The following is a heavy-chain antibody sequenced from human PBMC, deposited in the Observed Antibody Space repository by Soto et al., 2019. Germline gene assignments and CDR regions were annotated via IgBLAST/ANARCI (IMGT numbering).Heavy chain of an antibody. Sequence: EVQLVESGGGLVQPGGSLRLSCAASGFTFSSYAMNWVRQAPGKGLEWISYISSSSTIYYADSVKGRFTISRDDVKNSLYLQMISLRDEDTAVYYCARDSRTYWYHGMDVWGQGTTVTVS. D-gene: IGHD2-8*02. V-gene: IGHV3-48*02. J-gene: IGHJ6*02. CDR1: GFTFSSYA. CDR3: ARDSRTYWYHGMDV. CDR2: ISSSSTI.